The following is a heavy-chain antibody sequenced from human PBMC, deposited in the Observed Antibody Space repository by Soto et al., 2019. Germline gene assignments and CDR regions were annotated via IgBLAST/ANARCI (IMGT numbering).Heavy chain of an antibody. CDR3: AKEVRDYVWGSYRYLQGDAFDI. CDR1: GFTFSSYG. V-gene: IGHV3-30*18. CDR2: ISYDGSNK. D-gene: IGHD3-16*02. J-gene: IGHJ3*02. Sequence: QVQLVESGGGVVQPGRSLRLSCAASGFTFSSYGMHWVRQAPGKGLEWGAVISYDGSNKYYADSVKGRFTISRDNSKNTLYLQMNSLRAEDTAVYYCAKEVRDYVWGSYRYLQGDAFDIWGQGTMVTVSS.